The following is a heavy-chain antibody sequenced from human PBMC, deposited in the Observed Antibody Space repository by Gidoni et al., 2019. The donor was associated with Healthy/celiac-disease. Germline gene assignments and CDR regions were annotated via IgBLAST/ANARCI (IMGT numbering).Heavy chain of an antibody. CDR2: ISGSGGST. CDR1: GFTFSSSA. Sequence: EVQLLESGGGLVQPGGSLRLSCAASGFTFSSSAMIWFRQAPGKGLEWVSAISGSGGSTYYADSVKGRFTISRDNSKNTLYLQMNSLRAEDTAVYYCAKGGGYCSSTSCFTFDYWGQGTLVTVSS. V-gene: IGHV3-23*01. D-gene: IGHD2-2*02. J-gene: IGHJ4*02. CDR3: AKGGGYCSSTSCFTFDY.